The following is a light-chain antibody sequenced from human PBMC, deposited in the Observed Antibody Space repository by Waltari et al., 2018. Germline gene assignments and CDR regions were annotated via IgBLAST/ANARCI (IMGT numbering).Light chain of an antibody. CDR1: KRVSRF. Sequence: SGRATKRVSRFLAMCHQERGQAHMSLMYAASSRATGIPDRFSGSGSGTEFSLTISRLEREDFAVYYCQNHERLPAMFGQGTKVEIK. CDR2: AAS. CDR3: QNHERLPAM. J-gene: IGKJ1*01. V-gene: IGKV3-20*01.